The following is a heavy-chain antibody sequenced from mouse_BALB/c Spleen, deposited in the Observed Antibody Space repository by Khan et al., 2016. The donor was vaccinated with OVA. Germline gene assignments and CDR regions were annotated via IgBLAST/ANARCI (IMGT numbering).Heavy chain of an antibody. CDR2: INPSNGYT. Sequence: VQLVESGAELARPGASVKMSCKASGYTFTSYTINWIKKRPGQGLEWIGYINPSNGYTNYNQKFKDKATLTTDKSSTTAYLQLSSLTSDDSAVYNGVRDGAYHRNDGWFAYWGQGTLVTVSA. CDR3: VRDGAYHRNDGWFAY. CDR1: GYTFTSYT. V-gene: IGHV1-4*01. J-gene: IGHJ3*01. D-gene: IGHD2-14*01.